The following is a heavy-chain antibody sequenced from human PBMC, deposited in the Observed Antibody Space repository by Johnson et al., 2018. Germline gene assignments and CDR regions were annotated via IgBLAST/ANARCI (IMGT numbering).Heavy chain of an antibody. Sequence: QVQLQQWGAGLLKPSETLSLTCAVYGGSFSGYYWSWIRQPPGKGLEWIGEINHSGSTNYNPSLKSRVTISVDTSKKQFSLKLSSVTAADTAVYYWARGGRVAGRGKYMDVWGKGTTVTVSS. CDR1: GGSFSGYY. V-gene: IGHV4-34*01. CDR3: ARGGRVAGRGKYMDV. CDR2: INHSGST. D-gene: IGHD6-6*01. J-gene: IGHJ6*03.